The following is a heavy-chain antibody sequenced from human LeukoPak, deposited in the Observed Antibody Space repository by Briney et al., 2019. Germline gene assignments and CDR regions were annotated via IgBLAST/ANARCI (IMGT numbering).Heavy chain of an antibody. V-gene: IGHV4-59*11. CDR2: IHYSGSS. CDR1: GESITSHD. CDR3: VRPSGDARGWNFDV. D-gene: IGHD7-27*01. J-gene: IGHJ2*01. Sequence: SETLSLTCSVSGESITSHDLSWIRQPSGKGLEWIGYIHYSGSSNYNPSLKSRVTMSVDPTQTQSSMKLRSVTAADTVVYYCVRPSGDARGWNFDVWGRGTLVTVSS.